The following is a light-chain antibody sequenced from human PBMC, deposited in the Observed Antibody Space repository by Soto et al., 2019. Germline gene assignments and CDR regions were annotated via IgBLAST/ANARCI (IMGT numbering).Light chain of an antibody. CDR1: SSDVGGYNY. Sequence: QSALNQPASVSGSPGQSITISCTGTSSDVGGYNYVSWYQHHPGKAPKLMIYDVSNRPSGVSNRFSGSKSGNTASLSISGLQLEYEADYYCSSYRTSNTRQIVCGTGTKVTVL. CDR3: SSYRTSNTRQIV. CDR2: DVS. V-gene: IGLV2-14*03. J-gene: IGLJ1*01.